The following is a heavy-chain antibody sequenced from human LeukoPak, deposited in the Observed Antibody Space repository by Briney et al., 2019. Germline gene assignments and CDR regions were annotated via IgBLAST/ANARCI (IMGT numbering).Heavy chain of an antibody. CDR3: ARDLWFGTQAAFDI. J-gene: IGHJ3*02. V-gene: IGHV4-34*01. CDR2: INHSGST. CDR1: GGSISTYY. D-gene: IGHD3-10*01. Sequence: PSETLSLTCTVSGGSISTYYWSWIRQPPGKGLEWIGEINHSGSTNYNPSLKSRVTISVDTSKNQFSLKLSSVTAADTAVYYCARDLWFGTQAAFDIWGQGTMVTVSS.